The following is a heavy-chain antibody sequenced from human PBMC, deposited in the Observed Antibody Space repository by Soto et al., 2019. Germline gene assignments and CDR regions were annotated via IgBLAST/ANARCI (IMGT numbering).Heavy chain of an antibody. J-gene: IGHJ4*02. Sequence: PGGSVRLSCAASGFTFSYSAMSWVRQAPGRGLEWVSTISGSGGTPYYADSVKGRFTISRDNSKNSLYLILNSLRADDTAIYYCAMGLAAAGPLDYWGQGALVTVSS. D-gene: IGHD6-13*01. CDR2: ISGSGGTP. V-gene: IGHV3-23*01. CDR3: AMGLAAAGPLDY. CDR1: GFTFSYSA.